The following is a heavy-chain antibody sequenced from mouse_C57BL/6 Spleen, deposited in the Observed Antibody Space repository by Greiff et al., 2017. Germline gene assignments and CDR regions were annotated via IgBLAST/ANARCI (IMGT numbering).Heavy chain of an antibody. CDR1: GYTFTSYW. D-gene: IGHD2-5*01. CDR2: IHPNSGST. Sequence: VQLQQPGAELVKPGASVKLSCKASGYTFTSYWLHWVKQRPGQGLEWIGMIHPNSGSTNYNEKFKSKATLTVDKSSSTAYMQLSSLTSEDSAVYYCARDYSNCFAYWGQGTLVTVSA. V-gene: IGHV1-64*01. CDR3: ARDYSNCFAY. J-gene: IGHJ3*01.